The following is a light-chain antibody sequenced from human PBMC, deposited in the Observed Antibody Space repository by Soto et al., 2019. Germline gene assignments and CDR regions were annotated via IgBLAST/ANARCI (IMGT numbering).Light chain of an antibody. J-gene: IGKJ4*01. CDR1: QSISSY. Sequence: DIHMTQSPSSLSASLGDRVTITCRASQSISSYLNWYQQKPGKAPKLLIYAASSLQSGVPSRFSGSGSGTDFTLTISSLQPEDFATYYCQQSYSTLLTFGGGTKVDIK. CDR3: QQSYSTLLT. CDR2: AAS. V-gene: IGKV1-39*01.